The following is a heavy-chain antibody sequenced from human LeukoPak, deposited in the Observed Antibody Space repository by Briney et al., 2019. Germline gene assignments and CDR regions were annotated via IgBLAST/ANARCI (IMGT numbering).Heavy chain of an antibody. D-gene: IGHD5-18*01. CDR1: GGSISSYY. J-gene: IGHJ4*02. V-gene: IGHV4-59*01. CDR3: ARETSYGLDY. Sequence: SETLSLTCTVSGGSISSYYWSRIRQPPGKGLEWIGYIYYSGRPNYNPSLKSRVTISVDTSKNQFSLKLSSVTAADTAVYYCARETSYGLDYWGQGTLVTVSS. CDR2: IYYSGRP.